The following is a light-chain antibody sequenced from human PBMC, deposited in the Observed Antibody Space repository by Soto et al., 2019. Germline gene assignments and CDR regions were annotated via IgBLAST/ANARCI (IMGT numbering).Light chain of an antibody. J-gene: IGKJ4*01. V-gene: IGKV1-9*01. Sequence: DIQLTQSPSFLSASVGDRVTITCRASQDISSHLAWYQQKPGKAPKLLIYAASTLQSGVPSGFGGSGSGTEFTLTITSLQPEDFATYYCQEVKTYPLTFGGGTKVEIK. CDR2: AAS. CDR1: QDISSH. CDR3: QEVKTYPLT.